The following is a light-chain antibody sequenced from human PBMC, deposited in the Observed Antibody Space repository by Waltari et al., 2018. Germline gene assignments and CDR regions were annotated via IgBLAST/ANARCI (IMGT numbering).Light chain of an antibody. V-gene: IGKV3D-15*01. CDR3: QQYNNWPLT. CDR2: GAS. J-gene: IGKJ4*01. CDR1: QSVSSN. Sequence: EIVMTQSQATLSVSPGERATLSCRASQSVSSNLAWYQQKPGQAPRLLIYGASIRATGIPARFSGSGSGTEFTLTISSLQSEDFAVYYCQQYNNWPLTFGGGTKVEIK.